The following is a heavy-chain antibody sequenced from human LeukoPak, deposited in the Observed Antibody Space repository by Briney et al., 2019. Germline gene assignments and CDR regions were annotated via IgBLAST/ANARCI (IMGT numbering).Heavy chain of an antibody. CDR3: AKDPNGDYVGAFDF. Sequence: PGGSLRLSCAASGFTFSIYAMHWVRQAPGKGLEWVSTITSTISSTSYADSVKGRFTISRDNSKRTLYLQMNSLRAEDTALYYCAKDPNGDYVGAFDFWGQGTLVTVSS. J-gene: IGHJ3*01. V-gene: IGHV3-23*01. CDR1: GFTFSIYA. CDR2: ITSTISST. D-gene: IGHD4-23*01.